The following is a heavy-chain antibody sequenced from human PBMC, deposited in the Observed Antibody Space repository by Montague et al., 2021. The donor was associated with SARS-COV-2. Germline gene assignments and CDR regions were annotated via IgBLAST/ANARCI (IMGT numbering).Heavy chain of an antibody. Sequence: SETLSLTCTVSGGSISSYYWSWIRQPPGKGLEWIGNICYSGSTNYNPSXXSRVTISVDTSKNQFSLRLSSVTAADTAVYYCARAPVAHITIFGVVTSFDYWGQGTLVTVSS. CDR3: ARAPVAHITIFGVVTSFDY. CDR1: GGSISSYY. CDR2: ICYSGST. D-gene: IGHD3-3*01. V-gene: IGHV4-59*01. J-gene: IGHJ4*02.